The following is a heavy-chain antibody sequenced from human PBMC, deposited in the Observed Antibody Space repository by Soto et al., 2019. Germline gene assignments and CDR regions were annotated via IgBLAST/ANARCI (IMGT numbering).Heavy chain of an antibody. V-gene: IGHV1-69*12. CDR2: IIPIFGTA. J-gene: IGHJ2*01. CDR1: GDTFSSYT. Sequence: QVQLVQSGAEVKKPGSSVTVSCKASGDTFSSYTISWVRQAPGQGLEWMGGIIPIFGTANYAQKFQGRVTVTADESTSTAYMELSSLRSEVTAVYYCARGNHRWLQLWYFDLWGRGTLVTVSS. D-gene: IGHD5-12*01. CDR3: ARGNHRWLQLWYFDL.